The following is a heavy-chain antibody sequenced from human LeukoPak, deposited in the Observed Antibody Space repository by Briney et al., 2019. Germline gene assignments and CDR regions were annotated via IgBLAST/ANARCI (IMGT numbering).Heavy chain of an antibody. CDR3: ARGASGYYRQDWFDP. CDR1: GGSFSGYH. V-gene: IGHV4-34*01. D-gene: IGHD3-22*01. Sequence: SETLSLTCAVYGGSFSGYHWSWIRQPPGKGLEWIGGINRSGSTNYNPSLKSRVTISVDTSKNQFSLKLSSVTAADTAVYYCARGASGYYRQDWFDPWGQGTLVTVSS. CDR2: INRSGST. J-gene: IGHJ5*02.